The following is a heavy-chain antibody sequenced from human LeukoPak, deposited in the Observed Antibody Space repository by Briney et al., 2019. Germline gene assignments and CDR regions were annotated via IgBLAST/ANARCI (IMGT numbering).Heavy chain of an antibody. CDR2: ISGSGGST. CDR1: GFTFSSYA. CDR3: ATTLNIATAGYF. V-gene: IGHV3-23*01. Sequence: GGSLRLSCAASGFTFSSYAMSWVRQAPGKGLEWVSAISGSGGSTYYADSVKGRFTISRDNSKNTLYLQMNILRAEDTAIYYCATTLNIATAGYFWGQGTLVTVSS. J-gene: IGHJ4*02. D-gene: IGHD6-13*01.